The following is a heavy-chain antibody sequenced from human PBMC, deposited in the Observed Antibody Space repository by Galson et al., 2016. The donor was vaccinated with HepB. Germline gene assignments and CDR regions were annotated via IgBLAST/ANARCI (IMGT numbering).Heavy chain of an antibody. J-gene: IGHJ6*02. CDR2: IYPCDLDI. CDR3: TRSLTGSYDFWGAIYNYYAMDV. Sequence: QSGAEVKKPGESLKISCRGSGYTFDTYWIGWVRQMPGKGLEWMGIIYPCDLDIRYSPPFQGHVTISVAKSISTAYLQWSSLTASDTAMYYCTRSLTGSYDFWGAIYNYYAMDVWGQGTTVTVSS. D-gene: IGHD3-3*01. CDR1: GYTFDTYW. V-gene: IGHV5-51*01.